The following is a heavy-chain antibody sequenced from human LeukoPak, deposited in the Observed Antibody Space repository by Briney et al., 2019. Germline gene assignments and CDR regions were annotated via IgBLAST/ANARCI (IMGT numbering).Heavy chain of an antibody. CDR1: GFTFSSYA. Sequence: SGGSLRLSCAASGFTFSSYAMHWVRQAPGKGLEWVSSISSSSSYIYYADSVKGRFTISRDNAKNSLYLQMNSLRAEDTAVYYCARDADGEWLRSTFDYWGQGTLVTVSS. CDR2: ISSSSSYI. J-gene: IGHJ4*02. V-gene: IGHV3-21*01. D-gene: IGHD5-12*01. CDR3: ARDADGEWLRSTFDY.